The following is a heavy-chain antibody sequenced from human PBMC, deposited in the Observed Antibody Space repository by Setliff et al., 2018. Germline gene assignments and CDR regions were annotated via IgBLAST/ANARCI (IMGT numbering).Heavy chain of an antibody. CDR3: ARDRGSGGYCYGAN. Sequence: ASVKVSCKASGYTFTSYAMHWVRQAPGQRLEWMGWINAGNGNTKYSRKFQGRVTITRDTSASTAYMELSSLRSEDTAVYYCARDRGSGGYCYGANWGQGTLVTVSS. D-gene: IGHD2-15*01. CDR1: GYTFTSYA. CDR2: INAGNGNT. J-gene: IGHJ4*02. V-gene: IGHV1-3*01.